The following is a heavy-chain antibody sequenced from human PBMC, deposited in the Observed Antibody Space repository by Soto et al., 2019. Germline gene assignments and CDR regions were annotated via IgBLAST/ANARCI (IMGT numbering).Heavy chain of an antibody. Sequence: PSETLSLTCTVSGGSISRSYYWGWIRQPQRKGLEWIATIYYRGSTHYNPSLKSRVTISADTSKNQVSLKLSSVTAADTAVYYCARHAHVHTSMAPSDYWGQGTLVTVS. J-gene: IGHJ4*02. CDR2: IYYRGST. D-gene: IGHD5-18*01. CDR3: ARHAHVHTSMAPSDY. V-gene: IGHV4-39*01. CDR1: GGSISRSYY.